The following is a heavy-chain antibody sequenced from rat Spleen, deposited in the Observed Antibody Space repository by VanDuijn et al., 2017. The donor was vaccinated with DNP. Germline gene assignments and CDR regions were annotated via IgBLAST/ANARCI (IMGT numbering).Heavy chain of an antibody. V-gene: IGHV2-41*01. CDR2: IWKHGAT. J-gene: IGHJ4*01. D-gene: IGHD4-3*01. Sequence: QVQLKESGPGLVQPSQTLSLTCTVSGFSLTDNSVHWVRQPPGKGLEWMGVIWKHGATRYNSALKSRLSFSKATSKSQVFLKLNSLQTEDTATYYCARDLIIRDTTSAMDAWGPGTSVTVSS. CDR1: GFSLTDNS. CDR3: ARDLIIRDTTSAMDA.